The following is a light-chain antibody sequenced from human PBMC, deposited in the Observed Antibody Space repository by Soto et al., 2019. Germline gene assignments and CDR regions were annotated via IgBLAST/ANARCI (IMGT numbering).Light chain of an antibody. CDR2: AAS. Sequence: GESFTITCRASQGISTSLAWYQVKPGKAPKLLIYAASTLESGVPSRFSATVSGTEFSLTITSLQPEDFATYYCQQLFDSPITFGQGTRLEIK. CDR3: QQLFDSPIT. CDR1: QGISTS. V-gene: IGKV1-9*01. J-gene: IGKJ5*01.